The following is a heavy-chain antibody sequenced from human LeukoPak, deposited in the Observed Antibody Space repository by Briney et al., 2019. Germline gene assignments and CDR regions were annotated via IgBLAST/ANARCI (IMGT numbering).Heavy chain of an antibody. Sequence: ASVKVSCKASGYTFTLHYIHWVRQAPGQGLEWVGWINPSSGGTNFAQKFQGRVTLTRDTSINTAYMDLNRLRSDDTAVYYCARGPHYADYVYAYWGQGTLVTVSS. CDR2: INPSSGGT. V-gene: IGHV1-2*02. J-gene: IGHJ4*02. D-gene: IGHD4-17*01. CDR3: ARGPHYADYVYAY. CDR1: GYTFTLHY.